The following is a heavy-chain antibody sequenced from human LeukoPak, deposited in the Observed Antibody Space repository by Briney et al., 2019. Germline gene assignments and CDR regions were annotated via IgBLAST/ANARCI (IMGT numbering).Heavy chain of an antibody. Sequence: SETLSLTCTVSGVSIYTGDYYWAWIRQPPGKGLEWIGSLFYRGNTYNSPSLRSRVTISVDTSKNQFSLNLNSGTAADTAVYYCARENIVSTRDFDCWGQGTLVTVSS. CDR1: GVSIYTGDYY. CDR2: LFYRGNT. CDR3: ARENIVSTRDFDC. J-gene: IGHJ4*02. D-gene: IGHD5/OR15-5a*01. V-gene: IGHV4-39*07.